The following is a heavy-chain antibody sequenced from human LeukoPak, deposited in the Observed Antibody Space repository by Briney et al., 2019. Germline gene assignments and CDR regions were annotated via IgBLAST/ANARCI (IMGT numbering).Heavy chain of an antibody. D-gene: IGHD3-10*01. J-gene: IGHJ6*04. CDR3: ARGDFRDNYYGSGSYGMDV. V-gene: IGHV4-59*12. Sequence: SETLSLTCTVSGCSISSYYWSWIRPRPGKGLEGSMNIYYSGSTNFHPSLKSRVIISVDTSNKQFSVKLSSMTDADTAVYYWARGDFRDNYYGSGSYGMDVWGKGTTVTVSS. CDR1: GCSISSYY. CDR2: IYYSGST.